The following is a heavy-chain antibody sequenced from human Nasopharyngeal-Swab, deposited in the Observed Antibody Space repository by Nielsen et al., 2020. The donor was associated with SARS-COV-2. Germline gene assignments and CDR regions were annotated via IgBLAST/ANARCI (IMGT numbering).Heavy chain of an antibody. Sequence: GESLKISCVASGFIVSYNYMSWVRQVPGKGLEWVSVIYAGGDTYYADSVRGRFTISRDKSKNMVYLQMNSLTADDTAVYYCVRSLRQWLAHDSWGQGTLVTASS. CDR1: GFIVSYNY. V-gene: IGHV3-53*01. J-gene: IGHJ4*02. D-gene: IGHD6-19*01. CDR3: VRSLRQWLAHDS. CDR2: IYAGGDT.